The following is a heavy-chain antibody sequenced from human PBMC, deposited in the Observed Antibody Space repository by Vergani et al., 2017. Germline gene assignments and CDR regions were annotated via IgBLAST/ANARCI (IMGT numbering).Heavy chain of an antibody. J-gene: IGHJ6*02. Sequence: QLQLQESGPGLVKPSETLSLTCTVSGGSISSSSYYWGWIRQPPGQGLEWIGSIYYSGSTYYNPSLKSRVTISVDTSKNQFSLKLSSVTAADTAVYYCARHLAYCGGDCYPYYYGMDVWGQGTTVTVSS. V-gene: IGHV4-39*01. CDR3: ARHLAYCGGDCYPYYYGMDV. CDR2: IYYSGST. D-gene: IGHD2-21*02. CDR1: GGSISSSSYY.